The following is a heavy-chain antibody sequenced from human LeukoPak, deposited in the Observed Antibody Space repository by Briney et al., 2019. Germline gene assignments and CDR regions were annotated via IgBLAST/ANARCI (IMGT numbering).Heavy chain of an antibody. V-gene: IGHV3-30*03. CDR3: ARECNGDSSSSGVDY. D-gene: IGHD6-6*01. Sequence: AGGSLRLSCAASGFTFSTYGAHWVRQAPGKGLEWVAVISYDGSNKYYADSVKGRFTISRDNSKNTLYLQMNSLRAEDTAVYYCARECNGDSSSSGVDYWGQGTLVTVSS. CDR2: ISYDGSNK. J-gene: IGHJ4*02. CDR1: GFTFSTYG.